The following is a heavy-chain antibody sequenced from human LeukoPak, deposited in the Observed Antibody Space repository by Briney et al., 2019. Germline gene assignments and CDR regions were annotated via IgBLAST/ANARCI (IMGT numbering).Heavy chain of an antibody. CDR2: IYYSGST. J-gene: IGHJ4*02. CDR1: GGSISTYY. CDR3: ARGGLGYFDY. D-gene: IGHD3-16*01. V-gene: IGHV4-59*01. Sequence: SETLSLTCTVSGGSISTYYWSWVRQPPGKGLEWIGYIYYSGSTNYNPSLKSRVTISVDTSKNQFSLKLSSVTAADTAVYYCARGGLGYFDYWGQGTLVTVSS.